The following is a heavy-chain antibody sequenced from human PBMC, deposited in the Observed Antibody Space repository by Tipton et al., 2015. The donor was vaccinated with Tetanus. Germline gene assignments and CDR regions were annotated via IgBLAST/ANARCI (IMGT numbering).Heavy chain of an antibody. CDR3: AKLGAVTTPAY. CDR1: GFTFSTFV. D-gene: IGHD4-17*01. CDR2: IIAGGGTT. Sequence: SLRLSCAASGFTFSTFVMAWVRQAPGKGLEWVSTIIAGGGTTHYADPVKGRFTISRDNSKNALYLQMNSLRAEDTAVYYCAKLGAVTTPAYWGQGTLVTVSS. J-gene: IGHJ4*02. V-gene: IGHV3-23*01.